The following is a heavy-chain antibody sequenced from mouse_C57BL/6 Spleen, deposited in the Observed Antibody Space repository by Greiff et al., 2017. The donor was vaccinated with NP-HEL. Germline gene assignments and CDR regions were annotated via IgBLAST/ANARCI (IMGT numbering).Heavy chain of an antibody. V-gene: IGHV1-64*01. CDR3: AGGYSNYGGYFDV. CDR1: GYTFTSYW. D-gene: IGHD2-5*01. CDR2: IHPNSGST. Sequence: QVQLQQPGAELVKPGASVKLSCKASGYTFTSYWMHWVKQRPGQGLEWIGMIHPNSGSTNYNEKFKSKATLTVDKSSSTAYMQLSSLTSEDSAVYYCAGGYSNYGGYFDVWGTRTTVTVSS. J-gene: IGHJ1*03.